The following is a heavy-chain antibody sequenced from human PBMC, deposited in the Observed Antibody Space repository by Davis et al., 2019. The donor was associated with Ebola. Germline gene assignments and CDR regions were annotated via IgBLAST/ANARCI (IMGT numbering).Heavy chain of an antibody. Sequence: GESLKISCAASGFTFSSYGMHWVRQAPGKGLEWVSAISGSGGSTYYADSVKGRFTISRDNSKNTLYLQMNSLRAEDTAVYYCARSYGLDWGQGTLVTVSS. D-gene: IGHD5-18*01. V-gene: IGHV3-23*01. CDR1: GFTFSSYG. CDR2: ISGSGGST. J-gene: IGHJ4*02. CDR3: ARSYGLD.